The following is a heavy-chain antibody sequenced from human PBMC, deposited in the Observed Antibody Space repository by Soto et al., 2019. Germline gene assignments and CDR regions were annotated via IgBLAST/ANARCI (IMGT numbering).Heavy chain of an antibody. CDR3: ATPAEALGTAMLKGLAH. CDR2: ILPIFGTP. D-gene: IGHD5-18*01. Sequence: SVKVSCKASGGTFSNSAIIWVRQAPGQGLEWMGGILPIFGTPNYAQKFQGRLTISADEFSGTAYMELNILRSEDTAVYYCATPAEALGTAMLKGLAHWGQGSLVTVSS. J-gene: IGHJ4*02. CDR1: GGTFSNSA. V-gene: IGHV1-69*13.